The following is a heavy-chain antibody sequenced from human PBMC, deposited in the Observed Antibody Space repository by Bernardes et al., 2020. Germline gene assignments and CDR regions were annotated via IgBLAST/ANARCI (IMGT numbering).Heavy chain of an antibody. CDR1: GYTFSNYG. Sequence: ASVKVSCRASGYTFSNYGIIWVRQAPGQRLEWMGWISAYNGNTDWAQKFQGRLTMTTDTSTSTAYMELRSLRSDDTAVYYCARTYCSSISCKGYDPWGQGTLVTVSS. CDR2: ISAYNGNT. CDR3: ARTYCSSISCKGYDP. D-gene: IGHD2-2*01. V-gene: IGHV1-18*01. J-gene: IGHJ5*02.